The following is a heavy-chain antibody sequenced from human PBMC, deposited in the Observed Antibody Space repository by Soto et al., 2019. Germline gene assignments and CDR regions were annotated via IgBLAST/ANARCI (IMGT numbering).Heavy chain of an antibody. CDR3: ARGAFEYSSSFSYYYGMDV. J-gene: IGHJ6*02. Sequence: GAAVKVSFKASGCTFTRYGISWVRQAPGQGLEWMGWISAYNGNTNYAQKLQGRVTMTTDTSTGTAYMELRSLRSDDTAVYYCARGAFEYSSSFSYYYGMDVWGQGTTVTVSS. V-gene: IGHV1-18*01. CDR2: ISAYNGNT. D-gene: IGHD6-6*01. CDR1: GCTFTRYG.